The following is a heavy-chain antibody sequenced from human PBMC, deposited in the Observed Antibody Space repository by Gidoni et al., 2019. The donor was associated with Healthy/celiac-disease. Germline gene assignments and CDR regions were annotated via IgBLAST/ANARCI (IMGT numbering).Heavy chain of an antibody. D-gene: IGHD2-21*02. J-gene: IGHJ3*02. CDR1: GGSISSSSYY. CDR3: ARLRGDSDAFDI. V-gene: IGHV4-39*01. CDR2: IYYSGST. Sequence: QLQLQESGPGLVKPSETLSLTCTVSGGSISSSSYYWGWIRQPPGKGLEWIGSIYYSGSTYYNPSLKSRVTISVDTSKNQFSLKLSSVTAADTAVYYCARLRGDSDAFDIWGQGTMVTVSS.